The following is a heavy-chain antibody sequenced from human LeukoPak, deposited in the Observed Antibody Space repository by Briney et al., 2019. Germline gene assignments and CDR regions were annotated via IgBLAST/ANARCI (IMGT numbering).Heavy chain of an antibody. D-gene: IGHD3-16*01. CDR1: GDSISSYY. J-gene: IGHJ5*02. CDR2: IYYTGST. CDR3: ARVRHGWLDP. V-gene: IGHV4-59*01. Sequence: SETLSLTCTVSGDSISSYYWSWIRQPPGKGLEWIGYIYYTGSTNYNPPLKSRVTISVDTSKNQFSLKLGSVTAAETAVYYCARVRHGWLDPWGQGTLVTVSS.